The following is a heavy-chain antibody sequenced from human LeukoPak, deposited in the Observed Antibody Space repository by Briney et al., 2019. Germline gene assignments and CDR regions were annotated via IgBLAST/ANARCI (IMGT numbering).Heavy chain of an antibody. J-gene: IGHJ4*02. Sequence: GGSLRLSCAASGFIFSSYSMSWVRQAPGKGLEWVSGISGSGSSAYYADSVKGRFSISRDNSKNTLYLQMNSLRAEDTAVYYCAKASPYTSSWYDYWGQGTLVTVSS. V-gene: IGHV3-23*01. D-gene: IGHD6-13*01. CDR3: AKASPYTSSWYDY. CDR2: ISGSGSSA. CDR1: GFIFSSYS.